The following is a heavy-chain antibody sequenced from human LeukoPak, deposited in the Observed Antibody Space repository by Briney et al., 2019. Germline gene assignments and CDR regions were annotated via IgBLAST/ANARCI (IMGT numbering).Heavy chain of an antibody. V-gene: IGHV1-18*01. CDR3: ARGGELLTYYYDSRVYYWDS. J-gene: IGHJ4*02. CDR1: GYTFNTYG. CDR2: INPYKGNT. Sequence: GASVTVSFKASGYTFNTYGISWVRQAPGQGLEWMGWINPYKGNTDYAQKFQARVLLTTDTSTGTAYMELRSLRSADTAVYYCARGGELLTYYYDSRVYYWDSWGQGTLVTVTS. D-gene: IGHD3-22*01.